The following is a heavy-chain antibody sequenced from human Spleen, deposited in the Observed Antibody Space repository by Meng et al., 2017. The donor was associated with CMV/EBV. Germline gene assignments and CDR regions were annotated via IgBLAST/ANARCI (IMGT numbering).Heavy chain of an antibody. CDR1: GYTFTSYG. CDR2: ISAYNGNT. CDR3: ARSPPHNWNYEGGWFDP. V-gene: IGHV1-18*01. Sequence: ASVKVSCKASGYTFTSYGISWVRQAPGQGLEWMGWISAYNGNTNYAQKFQGRVTITRNTSISTAYMELSSLRSEDTAVYYCARSPPHNWNYEGGWFDPWGQGTLVTVSS. J-gene: IGHJ5*02. D-gene: IGHD1-7*01.